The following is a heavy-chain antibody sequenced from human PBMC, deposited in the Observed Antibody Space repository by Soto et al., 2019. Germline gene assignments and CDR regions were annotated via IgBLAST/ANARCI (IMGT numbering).Heavy chain of an antibody. D-gene: IGHD3-22*01. Sequence: GGSLRLSCAASGFTFSSYGMHWVRQAPGKGLEWVAVIWYDGSNKYYADSVKGRFTISRDNSKNTLYLQMNSLRAEDTAVYYCARYDAGGYYDSSGYTDAFDIWGQGTMVTVSS. CDR3: ARYDAGGYYDSSGYTDAFDI. J-gene: IGHJ3*02. CDR1: GFTFSSYG. V-gene: IGHV3-33*01. CDR2: IWYDGSNK.